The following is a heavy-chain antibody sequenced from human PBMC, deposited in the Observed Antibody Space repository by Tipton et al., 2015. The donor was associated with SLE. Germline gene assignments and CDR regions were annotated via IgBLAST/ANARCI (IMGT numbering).Heavy chain of an antibody. D-gene: IGHD4-23*01. CDR1: GGSISTTPYF. CDR3: ARNRATVVKNGNFDS. Sequence: GLVKPSGTLSLTCTVSGGSISTTPYFWGWIRQPPGKGLEWIGSIYYSGSIYYNPSLISRVAISVDTSKNQFSLKLGSVTAADTAVYYCARNRATVVKNGNFDSWGQGTLVTVSA. CDR2: IYYSGSI. V-gene: IGHV4-39*07. J-gene: IGHJ4*02.